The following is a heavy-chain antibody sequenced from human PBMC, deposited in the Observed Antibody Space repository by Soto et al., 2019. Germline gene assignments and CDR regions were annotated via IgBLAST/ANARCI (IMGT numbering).Heavy chain of an antibody. CDR1: GGSISTYY. CDR2: IDYSGST. V-gene: IGHV4-59*01. J-gene: IGHJ4*02. CDR3: ARTLITLVGSAPPKKKFFDY. D-gene: IGHD3-10*01. Sequence: PSETLSLTCAVSGGSISTYYWSWIRQPPGKGLEWIGYIDYSGSTNYNPSLKSRVTISVDTSKNQFSLRLISVTAADTAVYYCARTLITLVGSAPPKKKFFDYGGQGPLATVSS.